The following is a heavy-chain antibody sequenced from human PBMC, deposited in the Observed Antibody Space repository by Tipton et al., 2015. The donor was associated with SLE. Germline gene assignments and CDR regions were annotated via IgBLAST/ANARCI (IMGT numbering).Heavy chain of an antibody. Sequence: SLRLSCAASGFTFSSYEMNWVRQAPGKGLEWVSYISSSGSTIYYADSVKGRFTISRDNAKNSLYLQMNSLRAEDTAVYYCARDRGYYGSGIPEYFDYWGQGTLVTVSS. CDR3: ARDRGYYGSGIPEYFDY. J-gene: IGHJ4*02. CDR1: GFTFSSYE. V-gene: IGHV3-48*03. CDR2: ISSSGSTI. D-gene: IGHD3-10*01.